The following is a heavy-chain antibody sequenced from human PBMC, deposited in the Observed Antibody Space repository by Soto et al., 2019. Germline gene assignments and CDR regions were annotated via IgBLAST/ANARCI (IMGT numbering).Heavy chain of an antibody. D-gene: IGHD1-26*01. Sequence: ASVKVSCKASGYTFTNYGITWVRQAPGQGREWMGWINAGNGNTKYSQKFQGRVTITRDTSASTAYMELSSLRSEDTAVYYCASSVVGAGLFDPAGQRTLLTVCS. V-gene: IGHV1-3*01. CDR3: ASSVVGAGLFDP. CDR2: INAGNGNT. CDR1: GYTFTNYG. J-gene: IGHJ5*02.